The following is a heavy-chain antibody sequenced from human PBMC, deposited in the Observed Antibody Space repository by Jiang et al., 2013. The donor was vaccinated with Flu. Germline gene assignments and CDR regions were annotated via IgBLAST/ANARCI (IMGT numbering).Heavy chain of an antibody. CDR1: GYTFTSYG. Sequence: AEVKKPGASVKVSCKASGYTFTSYGISWVRQAPGQGLEWMGWISAYNGNTKYAQNFQGRITMTTDTSTSTAYMELRSLRSDDTAVYYCARDFTVTTFYFDYWGQGTLVTVSS. V-gene: IGHV1-18*01. D-gene: IGHD4-17*01. J-gene: IGHJ4*02. CDR3: ARDFTVTTFYFDY. CDR2: ISAYNGNT.